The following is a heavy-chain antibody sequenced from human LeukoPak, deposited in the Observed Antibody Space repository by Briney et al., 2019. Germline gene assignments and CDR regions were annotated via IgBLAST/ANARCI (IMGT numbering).Heavy chain of an antibody. D-gene: IGHD3-3*01. J-gene: IGHJ4*02. CDR2: VHFDGRT. V-gene: IGHV4-4*02. CDR3: AREGGFYRPLDY. CDR1: GGSVTSTNW. Sequence: SGTLSLTCGVSGGSVTSTNWWTWVRQPPGKGLEWIGEVHFDGRTNYNPSLKSRLTMSVDLSENHISLKLTSVTAADTAVYYCAREGGFYRPLDYWGQGTLVTLST.